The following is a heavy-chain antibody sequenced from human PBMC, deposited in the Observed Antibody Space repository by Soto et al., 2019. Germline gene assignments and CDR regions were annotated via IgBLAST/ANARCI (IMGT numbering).Heavy chain of an antibody. Sequence: SETLSLTCTVSCCSISSGGYYWSWSRQHPGKGLEWTGYIYYSGSTYYNPSLKRRVTISVDTSKTQSSLKLSSVTAADTAVYYCARSSGYVPGGYWGQGFLVTVSS. CDR2: IYYSGST. D-gene: IGHD5-12*01. V-gene: IGHV4-31*03. CDR3: ARSSGYVPGGY. CDR1: CCSISSGGYY. J-gene: IGHJ4*02.